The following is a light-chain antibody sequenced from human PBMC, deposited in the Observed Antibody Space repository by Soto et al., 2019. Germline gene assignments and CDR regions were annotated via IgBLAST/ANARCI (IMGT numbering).Light chain of an antibody. CDR1: QSVSSSY. CDR3: QQYGSSPPT. V-gene: IGKV3-20*01. CDR2: GAS. Sequence: EIVLTQSPGTLSLSPGERATLSCRASQSVSSSYLAWYQQKPGQAPRLLIYGASSRATGIPERFSGSGSGTDFTLTISRLEPEDFAVYYWQQYGSSPPTFGQGTKVEIK. J-gene: IGKJ1*01.